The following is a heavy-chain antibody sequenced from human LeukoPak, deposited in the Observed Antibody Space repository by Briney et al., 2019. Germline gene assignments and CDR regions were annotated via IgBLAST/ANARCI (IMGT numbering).Heavy chain of an antibody. CDR2: INPNSGDT. D-gene: IGHD1-14*01. J-gene: IGHJ5*02. CDR3: ARVSSPLQYNWFDP. Sequence: ASVRVSRKASGYTFTAYYIHWVRQAPGQGLEWMGRINPNSGDTNYAQKFQGRVTMTRDTSINTAYMELSRLRSDDTAVYYCARVSSPLQYNWFDPWGQGTLVAVSS. CDR1: GYTFTAYY. V-gene: IGHV1-2*06.